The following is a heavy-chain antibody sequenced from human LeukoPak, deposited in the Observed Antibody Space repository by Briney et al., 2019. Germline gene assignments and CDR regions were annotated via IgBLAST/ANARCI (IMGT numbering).Heavy chain of an antibody. J-gene: IGHJ4*02. CDR3: ARLIRSENRDY. Sequence: SSETLSLTCAVSGGSISSGGYSWSWIRQPPGKGLEWIGYIYHSGSTYYNPSLKSRVTISVDRSKNQFSLKLSSVTAADTAVYYCARLIRSENRDYWGQGTLVTVSS. CDR2: IYHSGST. D-gene: IGHD3-3*01. CDR1: GGSISSGGYS. V-gene: IGHV4-30-2*01.